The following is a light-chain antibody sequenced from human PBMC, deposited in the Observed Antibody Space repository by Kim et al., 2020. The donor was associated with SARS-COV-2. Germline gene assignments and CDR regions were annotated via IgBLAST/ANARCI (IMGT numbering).Light chain of an antibody. CDR2: EVT. V-gene: IGLV2-23*02. CDR3: CSYAGSSTWV. J-gene: IGLJ3*02. Sequence: GQSNTISCTGTSSDVGGHNHVCWYQQHPGKAPKLMIYEVTKVPAGISNRFSGSKSGNMASLTISVLQAEDEADYYCCSYAGSSTWVFGGGTQLTVL. CDR1: SSDVGGHNH.